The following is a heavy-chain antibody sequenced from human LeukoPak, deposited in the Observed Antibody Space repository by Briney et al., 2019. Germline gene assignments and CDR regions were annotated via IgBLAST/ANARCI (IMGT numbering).Heavy chain of an antibody. D-gene: IGHD6-19*01. CDR3: ARGDSSGWYGSLHAFDI. V-gene: IGHV1-69*13. CDR2: IIPIFGTA. Sequence: ASVKVSCKASGGTFSSYAISWVRQAPGQGLEWMGGIIPIFGTANYAQKFRGRVTITADESTSTAYMELSSLRSEDTAVYYCARGDSSGWYGSLHAFDIWGQGTMVTVSS. CDR1: GGTFSSYA. J-gene: IGHJ3*02.